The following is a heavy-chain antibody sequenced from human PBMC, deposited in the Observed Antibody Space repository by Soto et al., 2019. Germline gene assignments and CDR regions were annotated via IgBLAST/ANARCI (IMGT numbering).Heavy chain of an antibody. D-gene: IGHD3-10*01. CDR2: ISSDGTTK. Sequence: GGSLRLSCAASGFTFNRYTMHWVRQAPGKGLECVAIISSDGTTKNYADSVKGRFTISRDNSKNTLYVQMNSLRAEDTAVYYCVKDQAESTYSSYGLDVWGQGTTVTVSS. CDR1: GFTFNRYT. J-gene: IGHJ6*02. CDR3: VKDQAESTYSSYGLDV. V-gene: IGHV3-30-3*01.